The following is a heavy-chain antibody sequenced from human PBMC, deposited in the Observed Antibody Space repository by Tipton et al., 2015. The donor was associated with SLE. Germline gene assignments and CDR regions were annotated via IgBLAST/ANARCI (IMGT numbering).Heavy chain of an antibody. CDR1: GFSSSIYG. V-gene: IGHV3-33*01. CDR2: IWHDVSKK. D-gene: IGHD2-15*01. J-gene: IGHJ4*02. CDR3: ARDIGNCGSGPCYSDYFDY. Sequence: SLRLSCAASGFSSSIYGIHWVRQAPGKGLEWVAFIWHDVSKKHYADSVEGRFTISRDNSKNMVYLQMNSLREDDTAVYYCARDIGNCGSGPCYSDYFDYWGQGTLVTVSS.